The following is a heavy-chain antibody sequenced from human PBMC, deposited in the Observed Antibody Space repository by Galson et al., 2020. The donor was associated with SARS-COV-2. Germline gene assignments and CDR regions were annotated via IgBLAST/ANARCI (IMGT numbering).Heavy chain of an antibody. CDR1: GFTFSSYA. CDR3: AKELPVVVAAPLDY. Sequence: GESLKISCAASGFTFSSYAMYWVRQAPGKGLEWVAVISYDGSNKYYADSVKGRFTISRDNSKNTLYLQMNSLRAEDTAVYYCAKELPVVVAAPLDYWGQGTLVTVSS. D-gene: IGHD2-15*01. J-gene: IGHJ4*02. V-gene: IGHV3-30*04. CDR2: ISYDGSNK.